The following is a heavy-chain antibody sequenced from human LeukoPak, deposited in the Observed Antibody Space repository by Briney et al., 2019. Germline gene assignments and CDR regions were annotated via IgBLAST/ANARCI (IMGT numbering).Heavy chain of an antibody. V-gene: IGHV5-10-1*01. Sequence: GESLRISCKGSGYRFTSYWISWVRQMPGKGLEWMGRIDPSDSHTKYSPSFQGHVTISADKSISTAYLQWSSMKASDTAMYYCARHVYCSSTSCYAAFDIWGQGTMVRLF. D-gene: IGHD2-2*01. CDR3: ARHVYCSSTSCYAAFDI. CDR1: GYRFTSYW. CDR2: IDPSDSHT. J-gene: IGHJ3*02.